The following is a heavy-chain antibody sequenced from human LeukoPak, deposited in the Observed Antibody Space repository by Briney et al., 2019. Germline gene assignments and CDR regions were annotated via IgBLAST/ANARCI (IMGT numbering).Heavy chain of an antibody. CDR3: ARSGGFYDSSGYYGFDY. Sequence: ASVKVSCKASGYTFTGYYMHWVRQAPGQGLEWMGWINPNSGGTNYAQKFQGRVTMTRDTSISTAYMELSRLRSDDTAVYYRARSGGFYDSSGYYGFDYWGQGTLVTVSS. V-gene: IGHV1-2*02. CDR1: GYTFTGYY. D-gene: IGHD3-22*01. CDR2: INPNSGGT. J-gene: IGHJ4*02.